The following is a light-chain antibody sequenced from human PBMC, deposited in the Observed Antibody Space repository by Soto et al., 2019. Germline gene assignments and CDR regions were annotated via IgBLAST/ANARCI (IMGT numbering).Light chain of an antibody. V-gene: IGKV3-15*01. CDR1: QSVSSK. Sequence: EIVMTQSPGTLSVAPGERVNLSCRASQSVSSKLVWYQRKPGQTPRLLIYDASTRATGMPGRFSGSGSGTEFTLTISSLQSEDFAVYYCQQYNKWPWTFGQGTKVELK. CDR2: DAS. J-gene: IGKJ1*01. CDR3: QQYNKWPWT.